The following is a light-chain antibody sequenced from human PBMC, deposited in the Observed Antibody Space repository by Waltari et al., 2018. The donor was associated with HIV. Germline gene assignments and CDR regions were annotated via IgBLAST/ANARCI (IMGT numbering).Light chain of an antibody. CDR2: RNN. V-gene: IGLV1-47*01. Sequence: QSVLTQPPSASGTPGQRVTISCSGSSSNTGSNYVYWYQQLPGTAPKLLLLRNNTRPLGVPYPISGSQSGPSASLAHRGPPSEDWAEYFFAAWDCRLGCYFFRTGTKVPVL. CDR3: AAWDCRLGCYF. J-gene: IGLJ1*01. CDR1: SSNTGSNY.